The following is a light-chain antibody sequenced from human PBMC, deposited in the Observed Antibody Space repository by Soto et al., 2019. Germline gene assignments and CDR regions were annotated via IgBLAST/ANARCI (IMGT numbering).Light chain of an antibody. J-gene: IGKJ2*01. CDR3: QQYGSSYT. V-gene: IGKV3-20*01. Sequence: EIVLTQSPGTLSLSPGERATLSCRASQSVSSSYLAWYQQKPGQAPRLLIYGASSRATGIPDRFSGSGSGTYFTLTISRLEPEDYAVYYCQQYGSSYTFGQGTNLEIK. CDR2: GAS. CDR1: QSVSSSY.